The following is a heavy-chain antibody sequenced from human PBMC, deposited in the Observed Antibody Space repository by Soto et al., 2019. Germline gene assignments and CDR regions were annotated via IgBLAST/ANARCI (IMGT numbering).Heavy chain of an antibody. D-gene: IGHD3-10*01. J-gene: IGHJ3*02. CDR3: ARDSASVLLWFGESDKADDAFDI. Sequence: GGSLRLSCAASGFTFSSYSMNWVRQAPGKGLEWVSYISSSSSTIYYADSVKGRFTISRDNAKNSLYLQMNSLRDEDTAVYYCARDSASVLLWFGESDKADDAFDIWGQGTMVTVSS. V-gene: IGHV3-48*02. CDR2: ISSSSSTI. CDR1: GFTFSSYS.